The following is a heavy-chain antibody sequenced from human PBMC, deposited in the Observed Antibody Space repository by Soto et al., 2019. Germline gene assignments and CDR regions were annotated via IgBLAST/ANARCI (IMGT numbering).Heavy chain of an antibody. CDR1: GFTFRSYG. Sequence: GGSLRLSCATSGFTFRSYGMHWVRQAPGKGLEWVSLISYDGNKVYYSDSVKGRFTVSRDDSKSTLYLQMNSLRPEDTAVYYCAKESHESTGYYHWFDPWGQGTLVTVSS. D-gene: IGHD3-22*01. V-gene: IGHV3-30*18. CDR2: ISYDGNKV. CDR3: AKESHESTGYYHWFDP. J-gene: IGHJ5*02.